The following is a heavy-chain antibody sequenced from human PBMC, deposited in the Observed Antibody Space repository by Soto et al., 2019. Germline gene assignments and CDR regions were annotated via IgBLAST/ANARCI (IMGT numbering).Heavy chain of an antibody. CDR1: GFTFGSYA. CDR2: ITSSGGGT. Sequence: GGSLRLSCAASGFTFGSYAMSWVRQAPGKGLEWVSSITSSGGGTYYADSVRGRFSISRDNSKNTLFLQMNSLRAEDTAIYYCAKKDVAARPPLDWGHGTLVTVSS. V-gene: IGHV3-23*01. J-gene: IGHJ4*01. CDR3: AKKDVAARPPLD. D-gene: IGHD6-6*01.